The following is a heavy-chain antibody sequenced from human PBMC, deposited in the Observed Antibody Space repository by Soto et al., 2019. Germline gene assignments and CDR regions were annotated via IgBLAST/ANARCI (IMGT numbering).Heavy chain of an antibody. CDR1: GYTFTRYA. D-gene: IGHD6-13*01. CDR3: ASSNIVAAPYGMDV. V-gene: IGHV1-3*01. CDR2: INAGNGNT. J-gene: IGHJ6*02. Sequence: QVQLVQSGAEVKKPGASVKVSCKASGYTFTRYAMHWVRQAPGQRLEWMGWINAGNGNTKYSQKFQGSVTITRDTSASTAYMELSSLRSEDTAVYYCASSNIVAAPYGMDVWGQGTTVTVSS.